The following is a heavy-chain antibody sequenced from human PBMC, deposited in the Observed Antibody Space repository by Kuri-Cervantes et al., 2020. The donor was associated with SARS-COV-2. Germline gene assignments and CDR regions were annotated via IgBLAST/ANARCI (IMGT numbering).Heavy chain of an antibody. CDR3: ARSDGLDY. J-gene: IGHJ4*02. Sequence: GESLKISCAASGFTFGSYAMSWVRQAPGKGLEWVSAISGSGGSTYYADSVKGRFTISRGNSKNTLYLQMNSLRAEDTAVYYCARSDGLDYWGQGTLVTVSS. CDR1: GFTFGSYA. CDR2: ISGSGGST. V-gene: IGHV3-23*01. D-gene: IGHD2-21*02.